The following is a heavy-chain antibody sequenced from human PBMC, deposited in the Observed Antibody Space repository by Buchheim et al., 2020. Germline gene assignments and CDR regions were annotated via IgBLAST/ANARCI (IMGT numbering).Heavy chain of an antibody. J-gene: IGHJ2*01. CDR1: GGSISSSNW. Sequence: QVQLQESGPGLVKPSGTLSLTCAVSGGSISSSNWWSWVRQPPGKGLEWIGEIYHSGSNNYNPSLQSRVTISVDKSKNQFSLKLSSVTAADTAVYYCARDPAVPAAKSRIYWYFDLWGRGTL. CDR2: IYHSGSN. V-gene: IGHV4-4*02. CDR3: ARDPAVPAAKSRIYWYFDL. D-gene: IGHD2-2*01.